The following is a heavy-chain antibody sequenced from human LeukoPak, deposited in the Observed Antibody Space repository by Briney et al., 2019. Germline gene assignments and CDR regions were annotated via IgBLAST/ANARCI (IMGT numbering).Heavy chain of an antibody. D-gene: IGHD3-10*01. CDR2: VDPEDGET. V-gene: IGHV1-69-2*01. CDR1: GYTFTDYY. J-gene: IGHJ6*03. CDR3: ANLHWDRITMVRDYYYYYYMDV. Sequence: GASVKVSCKASGYTFTDYYMHWVQQAPGKGLEWMGRVDPEDGETIYAEKFQGRVTITADTSTDTAYMELSSLRSEDTAVYYCANLHWDRITMVRDYYYYYYMDVWGKGTTVTVSS.